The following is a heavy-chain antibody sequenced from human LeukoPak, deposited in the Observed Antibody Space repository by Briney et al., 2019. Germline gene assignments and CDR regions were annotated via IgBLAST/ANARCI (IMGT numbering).Heavy chain of an antibody. V-gene: IGHV4-30-2*01. D-gene: IGHD6-13*01. CDR2: IYHSGST. CDR3: ATYSSSWSYFDY. Sequence: PSETLSLTCAVSGVSISSGGYSWSWIRQPPGKGLEWIGYIYHSGSTYYNPSLKSRVTISVDRSKNQFSLKLSSVTAADTAVYYCATYSSSWSYFDYWGQGTLVTVSS. CDR1: GVSISSGGYS. J-gene: IGHJ4*02.